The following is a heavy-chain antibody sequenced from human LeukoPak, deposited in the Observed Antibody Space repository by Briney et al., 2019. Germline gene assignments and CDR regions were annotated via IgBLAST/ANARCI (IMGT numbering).Heavy chain of an antibody. CDR2: IKQDGSEK. CDR3: ARDTPLYYYDSSGYRNALDY. J-gene: IGHJ4*02. D-gene: IGHD3-22*01. V-gene: IGHV3-7*01. Sequence: AGGSLRLSCAASGFTFSDYYMSWIRQAPGKGLEWVANIKQDGSEKYYVDSVKGRFTISRDNAKNSLYLQMNSLRAEDTAVYYCARDTPLYYYDSSGYRNALDYWGQGTLVTVSS. CDR1: GFTFSDYY.